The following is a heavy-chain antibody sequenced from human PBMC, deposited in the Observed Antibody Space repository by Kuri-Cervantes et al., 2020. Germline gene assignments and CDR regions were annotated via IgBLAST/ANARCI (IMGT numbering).Heavy chain of an antibody. CDR3: ARLITMIVVPPRSNAFDI. D-gene: IGHD3-22*01. V-gene: IGHV4-34*01. Sequence: SETLSLTCAVYGGSFSCYYWSWIRQPPGKVMEWIGEINNSGSTNYNPCLKSRVTISVDTSKNQFSLKLSSVTAADTAVYYCARLITMIVVPPRSNAFDIWGQGTMVTVSS. CDR2: INNSGST. CDR1: GGSFSCYY. J-gene: IGHJ3*02.